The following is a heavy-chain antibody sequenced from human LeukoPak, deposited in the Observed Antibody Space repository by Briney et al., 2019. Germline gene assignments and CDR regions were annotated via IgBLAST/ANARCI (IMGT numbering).Heavy chain of an antibody. CDR1: GYTFTSYY. CDR2: INPSGGST. D-gene: IGHD5-24*01. CDR3: ARWRGQQSEFDY. J-gene: IGHJ4*02. Sequence: ASVKVSCKASGYTFTSYYMHWVRQAPGQGLEWMGIINPSGGSTGYAQRFQGRVTMTTDTSTSTVYMELSSLRSEDTAVYYCARWRGQQSEFDYWGQGTLVTVSS. V-gene: IGHV1-46*01.